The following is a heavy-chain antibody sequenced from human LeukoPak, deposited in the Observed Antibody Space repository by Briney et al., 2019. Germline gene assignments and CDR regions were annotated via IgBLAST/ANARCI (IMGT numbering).Heavy chain of an antibody. J-gene: IGHJ4*02. CDR1: GFTFSSDS. Sequence: GGALRLSCAASGFTFSSDSMNGGRQAPGKGREWVSSICRSRSYIYYADSVKGGVTISRDNSKNTLCLQINNLRAEDTAVYHCATPDYCSSTSCYSSRWGQGNLVTVSS. CDR3: ATPDYCSSTSCYSSR. CDR2: ICRSRSYI. D-gene: IGHD2-2*02. V-gene: IGHV3-21*04.